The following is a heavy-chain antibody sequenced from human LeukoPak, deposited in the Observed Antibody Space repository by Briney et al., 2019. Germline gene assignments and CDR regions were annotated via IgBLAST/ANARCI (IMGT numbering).Heavy chain of an antibody. CDR3: ARGPQNQGGH. CDR1: GFTFSSYG. D-gene: IGHD2-15*01. Sequence: GGSLRLSCAASGFTFSSYGMHWVRQAPGKGLEWVSVISYDGSNKYYAESVKGRFTISRDNSKNTLFLQMNSLTADDTAVYYCARGPQNQGGHWGLGILVTVSS. CDR2: ISYDGSNK. V-gene: IGHV3-30*03. J-gene: IGHJ4*02.